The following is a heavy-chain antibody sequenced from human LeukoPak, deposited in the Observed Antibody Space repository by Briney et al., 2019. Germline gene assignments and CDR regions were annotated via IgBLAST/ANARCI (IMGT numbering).Heavy chain of an antibody. Sequence: SETLSLTCTVSGGSVSGYYWSWIRQPPGKGLEWIGYIFYTGTTLYSPSLKTRVTMSVDTSENQFSLKLSSVTAADTAVYYCARHDVVPVIRRGFDFWGQGTLVTVSS. J-gene: IGHJ4*02. V-gene: IGHV4-59*08. CDR1: GGSVSGYY. CDR3: ARHDVVPVIRRGFDF. CDR2: IFYTGTT. D-gene: IGHD2-21*02.